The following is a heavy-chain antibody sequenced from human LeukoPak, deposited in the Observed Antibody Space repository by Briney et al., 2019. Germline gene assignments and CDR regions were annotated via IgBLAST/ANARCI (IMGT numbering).Heavy chain of an antibody. CDR3: ARALSSFGRLLYH. CDR2: IYHSGST. CDR1: GYSISSGYY. J-gene: IGHJ5*02. V-gene: IGHV4-38-2*02. Sequence: SETLSLTCTVSGYSISSGYYWGWIRQPPGKGLEWIGSIYHSGSTYYNPSLKSRVTISVDTSKNQFSLKLSSVTAADTAVYYCARALSSFGRLLYHWGQGTLVTVSS. D-gene: IGHD6-6*01.